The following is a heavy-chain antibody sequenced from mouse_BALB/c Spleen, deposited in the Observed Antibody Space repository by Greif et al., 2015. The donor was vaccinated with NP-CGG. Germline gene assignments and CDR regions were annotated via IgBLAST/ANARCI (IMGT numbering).Heavy chain of an antibody. Sequence: EVQLVESGGGLVQPGGSLRLSCATSGFTFTDYYMSWVRQPPGKALEWLGFISNKANGYTTEYSASVKGRFTISRDNSQSILYLQMNTLRAEDSATYYCARDILRDYAMDYWGQGTSVTVSS. CDR2: ISNKANGYTT. CDR1: GFTFTDYY. V-gene: IGHV7-3*02. CDR3: ARDILRDYAMDY. J-gene: IGHJ4*01. D-gene: IGHD1-1*01.